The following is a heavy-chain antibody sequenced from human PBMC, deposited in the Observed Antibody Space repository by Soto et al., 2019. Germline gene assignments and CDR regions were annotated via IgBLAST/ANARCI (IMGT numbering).Heavy chain of an antibody. CDR3: AKGRGRRITMVRGVISPDYYYYGLDV. Sequence: QVQLVESGGGVVQPGRSLRLSCAASGFTFSSYGMHWVRQAPGKGLEWVAVISYDGSTKYYADSVKGRFTISRDNSKNTLYLQMNSLRAEDTAVYYCAKGRGRRITMVRGVISPDYYYYGLDVWGQGATVTVSS. V-gene: IGHV3-30*18. CDR1: GFTFSSYG. D-gene: IGHD3-10*01. J-gene: IGHJ6*02. CDR2: ISYDGSTK.